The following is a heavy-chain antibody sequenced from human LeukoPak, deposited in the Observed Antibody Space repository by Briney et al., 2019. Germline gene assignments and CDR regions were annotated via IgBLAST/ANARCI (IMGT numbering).Heavy chain of an antibody. J-gene: IGHJ5*02. CDR2: INPTGTGT. CDR1: GYTFINNW. V-gene: IGHV1-46*01. Sequence: RASVKVSCKASGYTFINNWMHWVRQAPGQGLEWIGLINPTGTGTLYAQKFQGRVTMTRDMSTSTDYMELSSLRSEDTAVYYCARDNSAGDIAWWFDPWGQGTLVTVSS. CDR3: ARDNSAGDIAWWFDP. D-gene: IGHD3-10*01.